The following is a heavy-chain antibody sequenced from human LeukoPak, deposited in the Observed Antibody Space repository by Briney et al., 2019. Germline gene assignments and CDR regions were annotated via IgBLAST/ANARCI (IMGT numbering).Heavy chain of an antibody. D-gene: IGHD1-26*01. CDR1: GYTFTSYY. V-gene: IGHV1-46*01. J-gene: IGHJ4*02. Sequence: ASVKVSCKASGYTFTSYYMHWVRQAPGQGLEWMGIINPSGGSTSYAQKFQGRVTMTKDTSTSTVYMELSSLRSEDTAVYYCARGRASGSYHPFFDYWGQGTLVTVSS. CDR3: ARGRASGSYHPFFDY. CDR2: INPSGGST.